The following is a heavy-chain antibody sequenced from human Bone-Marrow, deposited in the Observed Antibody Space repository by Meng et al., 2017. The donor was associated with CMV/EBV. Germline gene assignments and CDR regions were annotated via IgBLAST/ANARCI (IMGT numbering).Heavy chain of an antibody. Sequence: ASVKVSCKASGYTFTSYGISWVRQAPGQGLEWMGWISAYNGNTNYAQKLQGRVTMTTDTSTSTAYMELRSLRSDDTAVYYCAREPRIAAAGTKTGGYYYGMDVWGQGTTVTVSS. J-gene: IGHJ6*02. V-gene: IGHV1-18*01. D-gene: IGHD6-13*01. CDR2: ISAYNGNT. CDR3: AREPRIAAAGTKTGGYYYGMDV. CDR1: GYTFTSYG.